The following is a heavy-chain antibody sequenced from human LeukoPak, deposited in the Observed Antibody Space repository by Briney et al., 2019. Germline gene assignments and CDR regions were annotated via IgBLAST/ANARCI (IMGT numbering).Heavy chain of an antibody. V-gene: IGHV1-2*02. D-gene: IGHD3-22*01. CDR2: INPNSGGT. CDR1: GYTFTGYY. Sequence: AASVKVSCKASGYTFTGYYMHWVRQAPGQGLEWMGWINPNSGGTNYAQKFQGRVTMTRDTSISTAYMELSRLRSDDTAVYYCARAGYDSSGYYSYWGQGTLVTVSS. CDR3: ARAGYDSSGYYSY. J-gene: IGHJ4*02.